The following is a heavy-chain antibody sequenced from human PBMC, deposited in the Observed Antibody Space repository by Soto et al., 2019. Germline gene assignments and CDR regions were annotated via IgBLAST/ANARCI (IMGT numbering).Heavy chain of an antibody. CDR2: IKQDGSDK. Sequence: PGGSLRLSCAVPKFTFGDYWMSWVRQAPGKGLEWISNIKQDGSDKNYAVSVKGRFTISRDNADNSMYLQMNSLRAEDTAVYYCATLSYGQLRYFDNWGQGTLVTVSS. D-gene: IGHD3-16*02. CDR3: ATLSYGQLRYFDN. CDR1: KFTFGDYW. J-gene: IGHJ4*02. V-gene: IGHV3-7*01.